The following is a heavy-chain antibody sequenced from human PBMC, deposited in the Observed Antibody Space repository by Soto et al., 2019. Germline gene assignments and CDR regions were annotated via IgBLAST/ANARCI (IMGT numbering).Heavy chain of an antibody. J-gene: IGHJ6*02. CDR1: GGSFSGYY. CDR3: AGENYYYSGMDV. CDR2: INHSGST. V-gene: IGHV4-34*01. Sequence: PSETLSLTCAVYGGSFSGYYWSWIRQPPGKGLEWIGEINHSGSTNYNPSLKSRVTISVDTSKNQFSLKLSSVTAADTAVYYCAGENYYYSGMDVWGQGTTVTVSS.